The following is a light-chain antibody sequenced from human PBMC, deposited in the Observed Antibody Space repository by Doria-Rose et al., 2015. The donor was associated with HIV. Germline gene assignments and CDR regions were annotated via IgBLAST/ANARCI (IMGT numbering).Light chain of an antibody. Sequence: TQSAGTLSLSPGERATLYCRASQRFSITELSWYQQKPGQAPSPLSYDGSTRATGIPDRFSASGSGTDFTLTINRLEPEDFALYYCHQYGTSWTFGQGTKVEI. V-gene: IGKV3-20*01. CDR2: DGS. CDR3: HQYGTSWT. CDR1: QRFSITE. J-gene: IGKJ1*01.